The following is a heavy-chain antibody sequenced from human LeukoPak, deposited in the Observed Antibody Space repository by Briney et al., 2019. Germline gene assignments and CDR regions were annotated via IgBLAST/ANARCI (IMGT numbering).Heavy chain of an antibody. J-gene: IGHJ4*02. D-gene: IGHD3-22*01. Sequence: SETLSLTCAVSGDSISGYYWSWIRHSAGKGLEWVGHIYPSGSTNYHPSLKSRATISIDTSKNQLSLKLTSVTAADTAIYYCARGRFVNYDTLDYWGQGTLVTVSS. CDR2: IYPSGST. CDR3: ARGRFVNYDTLDY. V-gene: IGHV4-4*07. CDR1: GDSISGYY.